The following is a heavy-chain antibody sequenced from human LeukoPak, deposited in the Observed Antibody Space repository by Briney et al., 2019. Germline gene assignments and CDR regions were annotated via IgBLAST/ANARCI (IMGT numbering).Heavy chain of an antibody. D-gene: IGHD2-2*02. J-gene: IGHJ4*02. Sequence: HTGGSLRLSCAASGFTFSSYAMSWVRQAPGKGLEWVSAISGSGGSTYYADSVKGRFTISRDNSKNTLYLQMNSLRAEDTAVYYCAKDRVPAAISPYYFDYWGQGTLVTVSS. CDR1: GFTFSSYA. CDR2: ISGSGGST. CDR3: AKDRVPAAISPYYFDY. V-gene: IGHV3-23*01.